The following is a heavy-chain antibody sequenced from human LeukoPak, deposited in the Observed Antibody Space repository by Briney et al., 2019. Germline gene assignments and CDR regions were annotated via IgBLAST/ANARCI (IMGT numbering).Heavy chain of an antibody. D-gene: IGHD6-6*01. J-gene: IGHJ4*02. CDR2: IYPGDSDT. CDR1: GYSFTSYW. Sequence: GESLKISCKGSGYSFTSYWIGWVRQMPGKGLEWRGIIYPGDSDTRYSPSFQGQVTISADKSISTAYLQWSSLKASDTAMYYCARSQSVYSSSYYFDYWGQGTLVTVSS. CDR3: ARSQSVYSSSYYFDY. V-gene: IGHV5-51*01.